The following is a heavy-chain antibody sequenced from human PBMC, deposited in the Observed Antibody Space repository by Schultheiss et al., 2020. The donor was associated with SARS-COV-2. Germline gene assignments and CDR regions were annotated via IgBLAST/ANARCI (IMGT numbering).Heavy chain of an antibody. CDR2: IDHSGGT. V-gene: IGHV4-38-2*01. CDR3: ASRRLRLGELSLYGNDY. CDR1: GYSISSGYY. D-gene: IGHD3-16*02. Sequence: SETLSLTCAVSGYSISSGYYWGWIRQPPGKGLEWIGEIDHSGGTNYNPSLKSRVTISVDTSKNQFSLKLSSVTAADTAVYYCASRRLRLGELSLYGNDYWGQGTLVTVSS. J-gene: IGHJ4*02.